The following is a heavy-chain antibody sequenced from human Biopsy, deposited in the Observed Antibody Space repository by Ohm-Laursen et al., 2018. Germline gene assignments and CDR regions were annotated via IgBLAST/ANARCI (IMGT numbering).Heavy chain of an antibody. CDR3: ARGLSSGWYGYFDV. V-gene: IGHV3-33*04. J-gene: IGHJ2*01. CDR1: GFSFSSYG. Sequence: SLRLSCAASGFSFSSYGMHWVRQAPGKGLEWISLIWYDGTNEDYADSVKGRFTISRDNSKNTLFLQINTLTLEDTAFYYCARGLSSGWYGYFDVWGRGTLVTVSS. CDR2: IWYDGTNE. D-gene: IGHD6-19*01.